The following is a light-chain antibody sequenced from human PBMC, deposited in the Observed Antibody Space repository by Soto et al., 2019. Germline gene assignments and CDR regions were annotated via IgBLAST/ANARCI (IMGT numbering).Light chain of an antibody. V-gene: IGKV3-11*01. Sequence: EIVLTQAPATRSLSPGERATLSCRASQSVSSYLGWYQQKPGQAPRLLIYDASNRATGIPARFSGSGSGTDFTLTISSLEPVDFAVYYCQQRSNWPYTFGQGTKLEIK. CDR1: QSVSSY. J-gene: IGKJ2*01. CDR3: QQRSNWPYT. CDR2: DAS.